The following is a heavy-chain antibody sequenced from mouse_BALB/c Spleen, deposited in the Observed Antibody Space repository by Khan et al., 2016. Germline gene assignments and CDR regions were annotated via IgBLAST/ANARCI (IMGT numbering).Heavy chain of an antibody. V-gene: IGHV7-3*02. Sequence: EVELVESGGGLVQPGGSLRLSCTTSGFTLTDYYMSWVRQPPGEALVWSGFARNKANGYTTEYSASVKGRFTTPRDNSQSILYLQMNTLRAEDSATYYCSGEWSGGCYWHLHVWGGGTTVTISS. CDR2: ARNKANGYTT. J-gene: IGHJ1*01. CDR3: SGEWSGGCYWHLHV. CDR1: GFTLTDYY. D-gene: IGHD1-1*02.